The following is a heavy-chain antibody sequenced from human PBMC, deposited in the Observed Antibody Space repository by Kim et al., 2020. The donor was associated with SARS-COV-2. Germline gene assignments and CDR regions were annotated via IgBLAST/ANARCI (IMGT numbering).Heavy chain of an antibody. CDR3: AHSFASGFLDI. Sequence: TKYSQKCQGRVTITRDTSESTDYMELSSLRAEDTAVYYCAHSFASGFLDIWCQGTMVTVSS. CDR2: T. V-gene: IGHV1-3*01. D-gene: IGHD3-10*01. J-gene: IGHJ3*02.